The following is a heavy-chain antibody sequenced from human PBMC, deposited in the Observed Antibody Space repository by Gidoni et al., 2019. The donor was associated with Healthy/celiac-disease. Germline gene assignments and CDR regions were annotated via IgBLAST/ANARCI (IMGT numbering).Heavy chain of an antibody. V-gene: IGHV4-39*02. J-gene: IGHJ4*02. D-gene: IGHD1-26*01. Sequence: QLQLQESGPGLVKPSETLSLTCTVSGRSISSSSYYGAWIRPPPGKGLEWIGSIYYSGSTYYNPSLKSRVTISVDTSKNQFSLKLSSVTAADTAVYYCARDSGSYLGHYYFDYWGQGTLVTVSS. CDR2: IYYSGST. CDR3: ARDSGSYLGHYYFDY. CDR1: GRSISSSSYY.